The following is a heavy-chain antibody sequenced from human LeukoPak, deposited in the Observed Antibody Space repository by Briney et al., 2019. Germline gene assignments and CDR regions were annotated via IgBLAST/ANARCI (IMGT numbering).Heavy chain of an antibody. CDR1: GFTFSSYA. J-gene: IGHJ4*02. CDR3: ARDRVDIVVVPAAMLRFDY. D-gene: IGHD2-2*01. V-gene: IGHV3-48*04. CDR2: ISSSGSTI. Sequence: GGSLRLSCAASGFTFSSYAMSWVRQAPGKGLEWVSYISSSGSTIYYADSVKGRFTISRDNAKNSLYLQMNSLRAEDTAVYYCARDRVDIVVVPAAMLRFDYWGQGTLVTVSS.